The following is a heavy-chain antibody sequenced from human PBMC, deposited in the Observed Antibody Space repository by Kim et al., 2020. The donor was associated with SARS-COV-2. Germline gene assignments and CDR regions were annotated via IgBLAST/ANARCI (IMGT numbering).Heavy chain of an antibody. V-gene: IGHV4-39*01. Sequence: SETLSLTCTVSGGSISSSSYYWGWIRQPPGKGLEWIGSIYYSGSTYYNPSLKSRVTISVDTSKNQFSLKLSSVTAADTAVYYCARHVLSGYYDSSGYCDYWGQGTLVTVSS. CDR2: IYYSGST. J-gene: IGHJ4*02. CDR1: GGSISSSSYY. CDR3: ARHVLSGYYDSSGYCDY. D-gene: IGHD3-22*01.